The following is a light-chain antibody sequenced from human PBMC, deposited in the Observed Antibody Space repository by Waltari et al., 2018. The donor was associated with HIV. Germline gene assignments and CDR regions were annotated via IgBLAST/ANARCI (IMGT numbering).Light chain of an antibody. CDR1: QTVTNK. Sequence: DIQMTQSPSPLSASVGDSVSIPCRASQTVTNKVNWYQQKPGKAPEVLIYDASTLQSGVPSRFRGGGSGTDFTLTITSLQPDDFATYFCQQSYRSPLTFGPGTKVDVK. CDR2: DAS. J-gene: IGKJ3*01. V-gene: IGKV1-39*01. CDR3: QQSYRSPLT.